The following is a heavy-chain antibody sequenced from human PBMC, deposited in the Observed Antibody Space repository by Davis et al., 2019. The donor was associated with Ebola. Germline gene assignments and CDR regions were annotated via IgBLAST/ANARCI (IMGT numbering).Heavy chain of an antibody. CDR3: AKDRTTVTTWVPLYGMDV. V-gene: IGHV3-30-3*01. J-gene: IGHJ6*02. Sequence: GGSLRLSCAASGFTFSSYAMHWVRQAPGKGLEWVAVISYDGSNKYYADSVKGRFTISRDNSKNTLHLQMNSLRAEDTAVYYCAKDRTTVTTWVPLYGMDVWGQGTTVTVSS. CDR1: GFTFSSYA. D-gene: IGHD4-11*01. CDR2: ISYDGSNK.